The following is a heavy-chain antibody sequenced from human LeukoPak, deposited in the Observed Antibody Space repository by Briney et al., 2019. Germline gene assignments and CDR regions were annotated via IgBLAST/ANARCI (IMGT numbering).Heavy chain of an antibody. J-gene: IGHJ4*02. V-gene: IGHV3-23*01. CDR2: ISNGGVTT. D-gene: IGHD6-13*01. CDR3: VKLSSGSGSSFGFDS. CDR1: GFTFGSYA. Sequence: GGSLRLSCAASGFTFGSYAMSWVRQTPGKSLEWVSIISNGGVTTYYADSVRGWFTISRDNSKDLLYLQMDSLRAEDTAVYYCVKLSSGSGSSFGFDSWGLGTLVTVSS.